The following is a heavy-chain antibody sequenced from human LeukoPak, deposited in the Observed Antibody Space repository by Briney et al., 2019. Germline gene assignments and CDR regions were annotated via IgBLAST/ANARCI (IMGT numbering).Heavy chain of an antibody. CDR1: GFTFSSYW. Sequence: GGSLRLSCAASGFTFSSYWMSWVRQAPGKGLEWVANIKQDGSEKYYMDSVKGRFTISRDNAKNSLYLQMNSLRAEDTAVYYCARQRGYSYGSAFDYWGQGTLVTVSS. V-gene: IGHV3-7*05. CDR3: ARQRGYSYGSAFDY. D-gene: IGHD5-18*01. J-gene: IGHJ4*02. CDR2: IKQDGSEK.